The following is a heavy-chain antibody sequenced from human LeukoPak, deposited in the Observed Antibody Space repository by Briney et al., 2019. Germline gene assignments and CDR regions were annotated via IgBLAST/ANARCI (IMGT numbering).Heavy chain of an antibody. D-gene: IGHD3-22*01. J-gene: IGHJ4*02. CDR3: VQYSHSSGYYD. Sequence: GGSLRLSCAASGFTFSSYGMHWVRQAPGKGLEWVAVISYDGSNKYYADSVKGRFTISRDNAKNSLYLQMHNLRAEDTAVYYCVQYSHSSGYYDWGQGTLVTVSS. V-gene: IGHV3-30*18. CDR1: GFTFSSYG. CDR2: ISYDGSNK.